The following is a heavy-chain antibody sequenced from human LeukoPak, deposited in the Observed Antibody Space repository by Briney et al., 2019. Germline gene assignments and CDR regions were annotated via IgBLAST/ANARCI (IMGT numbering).Heavy chain of an antibody. Sequence: SETLSLTCTVSGGSISSSSYYWSWIRQPAGKGLEWIGRIYTSGSTNYNPSLKSRVTISVDTSKNQFSLKLSSVTAADTAVYYCARGSAYYDTRYMDVWGKGTTVTISS. CDR2: IYTSGST. J-gene: IGHJ6*03. D-gene: IGHD3-9*01. CDR3: ARGSAYYDTRYMDV. CDR1: GGSISSSSYY. V-gene: IGHV4-61*02.